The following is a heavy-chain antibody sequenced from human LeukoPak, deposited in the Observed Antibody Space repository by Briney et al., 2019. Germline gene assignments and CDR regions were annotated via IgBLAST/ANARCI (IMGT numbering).Heavy chain of an antibody. CDR1: GDSISSGDYY. CDR2: ISSSGST. D-gene: IGHD5-12*01. J-gene: IGHJ5*02. CDR3: ARYSGYDSNWFDP. Sequence: SETLSLTCTVSGDSISSGDYYWSWIRQPAGKGLEWIGRISSSGSTNYNPSLKSRVTISVDTSKNQFSLKLSSVTAADTAVYYCARYSGYDSNWFDPWGQGTLVTVSS. V-gene: IGHV4-61*02.